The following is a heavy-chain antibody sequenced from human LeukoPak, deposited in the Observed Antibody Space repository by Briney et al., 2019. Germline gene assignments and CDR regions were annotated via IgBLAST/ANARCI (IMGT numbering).Heavy chain of an antibody. Sequence: PWASVKVSCKASGYIFTSYYMHWVRQAPGQGLEWMGIINPSGGSTSYAQKFQGRVTMTRDMSTSTVYMELSSLRSEDTAVYYCARRSGSYPYYFDYWGQGTLVTVSS. D-gene: IGHD1-26*01. CDR2: INPSGGST. V-gene: IGHV1-46*01. CDR3: ARRSGSYPYYFDY. J-gene: IGHJ4*02. CDR1: GYIFTSYY.